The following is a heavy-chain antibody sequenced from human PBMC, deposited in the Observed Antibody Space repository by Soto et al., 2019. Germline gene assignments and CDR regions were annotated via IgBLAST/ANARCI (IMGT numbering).Heavy chain of an antibody. J-gene: IGHJ4*02. D-gene: IGHD2-15*01. CDR3: ARTPRAQMIVLEAATRFDY. Sequence: ASVKVSCKASGYTFTTYGFNWVRQAPGQGLEWMGWISPYNGDTIYAQNFQGRVTLTTDTSTSTAYMELRTLTSDDTAVYYCARTPRAQMIVLEAATRFDYWGQGTLVTAPQ. CDR1: GYTFTTYG. CDR2: ISPYNGDT. V-gene: IGHV1-18*04.